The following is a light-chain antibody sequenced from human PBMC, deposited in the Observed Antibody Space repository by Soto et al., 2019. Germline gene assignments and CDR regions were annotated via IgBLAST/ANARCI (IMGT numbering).Light chain of an antibody. Sequence: DIQMTQSPSTLSASVGDRVTITCRASQNINNWLAWYQQKPGKAPKLLIYKAFNVESGVPSRFSGSGSGTEFTLTISSLQPDDLATYYCQHYVTYSGTFGQGTKVEIK. J-gene: IGKJ1*01. CDR2: KAF. CDR1: QNINNW. CDR3: QHYVTYSGT. V-gene: IGKV1-5*03.